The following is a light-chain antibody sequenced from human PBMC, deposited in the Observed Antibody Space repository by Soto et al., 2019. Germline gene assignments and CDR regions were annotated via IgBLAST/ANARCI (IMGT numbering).Light chain of an antibody. CDR3: LLFFGGAQVWM. J-gene: IGLJ3*02. CDR1: TGAVTSDYY. Sequence: QAVVTQEPSLTVSPGGTVTLTCASSTGAVTSDYYPTWLQQKPGQPPRALSYSTGTKHSWTPARFSGSLLGGRAALTLSGVQPEDEAEYYCLLFFGGAQVWMFGGGTKLTVL. CDR2: STG. V-gene: IGLV7-43*01.